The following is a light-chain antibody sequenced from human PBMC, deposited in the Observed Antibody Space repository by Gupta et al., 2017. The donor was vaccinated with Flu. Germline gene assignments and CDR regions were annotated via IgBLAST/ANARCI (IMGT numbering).Light chain of an antibody. CDR2: WAS. J-gene: IGKJ2*01. Sequence: DIVMTQSPDSLAVSLGERDTLNCKSSQSVLYSSNNKNYLAWYQQKPGQPPKLLIYWASTRESGVPYRFSGSGSGTDFTLTISSLQAEDVAVYYCQQYYSTPNTFGQGTKLEIK. CDR1: QSVLYSSNNKNY. CDR3: QQYYSTPNT. V-gene: IGKV4-1*01.